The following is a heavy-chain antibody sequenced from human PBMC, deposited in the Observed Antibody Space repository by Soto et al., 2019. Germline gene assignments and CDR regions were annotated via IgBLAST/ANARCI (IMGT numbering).Heavy chain of an antibody. CDR2: INHSGRT. Sequence: PSETLSLTCAVYGGSFSGYYWSWIRQPPGKGLEWIGEINHSGRTNYNPSLKRRVTISVDTSKNQFSLKLISVTAADTAVYYCARFADYYYYAMDVWGQGTTVTVSS. V-gene: IGHV4-34*01. CDR3: ARFADYYYYAMDV. CDR1: GGSFSGYY. J-gene: IGHJ6*02.